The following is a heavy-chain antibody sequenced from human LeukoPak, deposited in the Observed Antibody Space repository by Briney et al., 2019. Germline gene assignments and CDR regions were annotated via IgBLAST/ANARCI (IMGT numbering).Heavy chain of an antibody. CDR3: ARPDLGIEPGPFST. D-gene: IGHD1-1*01. CDR2: INHSGNS. Sequence: SETLSLTCAVSGGSFSHYYWSWIRQAPGKGLEWIGEINHSGNSKSNPSIKSRVTISADTPKSQFSLILTSVTAADTAVYYCARPDLGIEPGPFSTWGPGTLVIVSS. CDR1: GGSFSHYY. J-gene: IGHJ3*02. V-gene: IGHV4-34*01.